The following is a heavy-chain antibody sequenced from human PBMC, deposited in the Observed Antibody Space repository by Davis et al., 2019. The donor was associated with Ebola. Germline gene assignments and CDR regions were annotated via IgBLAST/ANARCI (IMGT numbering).Heavy chain of an antibody. Sequence: PGGSLRPSFAASGFTATTYCMSWVRQAPGKGLEWVAIVKQDGSERYYVDSVKGRLTIPRDNARNSLFLQVNGLRVDDTAVYYCARITLSGEQDLIQDWYFDLWGRGTLVTVSS. CDR3: ARITLSGEQDLIQDWYFDL. CDR2: VKQDGSER. D-gene: IGHD1/OR15-1a*01. V-gene: IGHV3-7*03. CDR1: GFTATTYC. J-gene: IGHJ2*01.